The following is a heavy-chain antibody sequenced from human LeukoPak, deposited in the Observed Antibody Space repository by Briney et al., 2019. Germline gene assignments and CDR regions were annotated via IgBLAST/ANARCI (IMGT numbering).Heavy chain of an antibody. D-gene: IGHD3-22*01. V-gene: IGHV4-59*01. CDR1: GGSISSYY. CDR2: IYYSGST. Sequence: SETLSLTCAVSGGSISSYYWSWIRQPPGKGLEWIGYIYYSGSTTYNPSLKSRVTISVDTSKNQFSLNLRSVTPEDTAVYYCARATGGYYDYFDYWGQGTLVTVSS. CDR3: ARATGGYYDYFDY. J-gene: IGHJ4*02.